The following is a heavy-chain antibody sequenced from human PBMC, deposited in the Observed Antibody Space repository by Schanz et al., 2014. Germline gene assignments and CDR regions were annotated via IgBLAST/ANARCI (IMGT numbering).Heavy chain of an antibody. Sequence: QVQLVQSGAEVKKPGPSVKVSCKASGGTFSSDTFSWVRQAPGQGLEWMGIIDPSGGSTRYGQKFQGRVTMTTDTSTGTAYMELRSLRSDDTALYYCTRGGYSYALSAFDIWGQGTMVTVSS. CDR1: GGTFSSDT. J-gene: IGHJ3*02. V-gene: IGHV1-69*08. CDR2: IDPSGGST. CDR3: TRGGYSYALSAFDI. D-gene: IGHD5-18*01.